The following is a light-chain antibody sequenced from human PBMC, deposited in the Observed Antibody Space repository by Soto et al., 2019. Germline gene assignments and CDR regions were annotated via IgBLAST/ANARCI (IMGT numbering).Light chain of an antibody. J-gene: IGLJ1*01. Sequence: QSALTQPASVSGSPGQSITISCTGTSSDVGTYNYVSWYQQHPGKAPKLMIFEVSNRPSGVSNRFSGSKSGNTASLTISGLQAEDEADYYCTSYTSGTSVFGTGTKLTVL. CDR1: SSDVGTYNY. CDR3: TSYTSGTSV. CDR2: EVS. V-gene: IGLV2-14*01.